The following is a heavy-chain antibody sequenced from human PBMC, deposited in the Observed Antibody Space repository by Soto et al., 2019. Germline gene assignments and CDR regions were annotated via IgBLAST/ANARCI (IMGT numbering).Heavy chain of an antibody. J-gene: IGHJ6*02. V-gene: IGHV1-18*04. CDR1: GHTFTSYG. Sequence: QVQLVQSGAEVKKPGASVKVSCKASGHTFTSYGISWVRQAPGQGLEWMGWISAYNGNTNYAQKLQGRVTMTTDTSTSTAYMELRSLRSDDTAVYYCAVGYCSSTICYSRLYYYYYGMDVWGQGTTVTVSS. D-gene: IGHD2-2*03. CDR2: ISAYNGNT. CDR3: AVGYCSSTICYSRLYYYYYGMDV.